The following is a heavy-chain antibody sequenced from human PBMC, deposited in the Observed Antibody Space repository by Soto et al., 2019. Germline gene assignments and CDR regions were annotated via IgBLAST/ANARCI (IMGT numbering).Heavy chain of an antibody. Sequence: QVQLVQSGAELKKPGASVKVSCKASGYTFTGYYMHWVRQAPGQGLEWMGWINPKSGVTNYAQRFQGRVTMTMDTSMSTAYMELTSLRYDDKAVFYCARELHSGLGNFYLWGQGTMVTVYS. CDR1: GYTFTGYY. J-gene: IGHJ4*02. CDR2: INPKSGVT. V-gene: IGHV1-2*02. CDR3: ARELHSGLGNFYL. D-gene: IGHD6-19*01.